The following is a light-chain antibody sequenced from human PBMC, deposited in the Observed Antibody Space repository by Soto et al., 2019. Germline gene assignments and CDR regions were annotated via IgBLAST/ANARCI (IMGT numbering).Light chain of an antibody. CDR3: QQSYTGIT. Sequence: DIQMTQSPSSLSASVGDRVTIPFRASQSISSYLNWYQQKPGKAPKLLIYAASSLQSGVPSRFSGSGSGTDFTLTISSLQPEDFATYYCQQSYTGITFGQGTRLEIK. V-gene: IGKV1-39*01. CDR1: QSISSY. CDR2: AAS. J-gene: IGKJ5*01.